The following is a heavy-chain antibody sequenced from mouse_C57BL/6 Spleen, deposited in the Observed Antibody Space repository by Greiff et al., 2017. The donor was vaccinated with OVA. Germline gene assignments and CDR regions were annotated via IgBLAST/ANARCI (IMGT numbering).Heavy chain of an antibody. D-gene: IGHD1-1*01. CDR2: ISSGSSTI. CDR3: ARSSPITTVVAPDY. J-gene: IGHJ2*01. CDR1: GFTFSDYG. V-gene: IGHV5-17*01. Sequence: EVKLVESGGGLVKPGGSLKLSCAASGFTFSDYGMHWVRQAPEKGLEWVAYISSGSSTIYYADKVKGRFTISRDNAKNTLFLQMTSLRSEDTAMYYCARSSPITTVVAPDYWGQGTTLTVSS.